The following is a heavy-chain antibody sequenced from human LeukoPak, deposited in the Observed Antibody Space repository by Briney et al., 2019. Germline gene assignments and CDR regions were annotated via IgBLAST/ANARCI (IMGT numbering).Heavy chain of an antibody. CDR1: GGTFSSYA. J-gene: IGHJ4*02. CDR3: AREAVAGYDY. Sequence: GASVKVSCKASGGTFSSYAISWVRQAPGQGLEWMGGIIPIFGTANYAQKFQGRVTITADESTSTAYMELRSLRSDDTAVYYCAREAVAGYDYWGQGTLVTVSS. V-gene: IGHV1-69*13. CDR2: IIPIFGTA. D-gene: IGHD6-19*01.